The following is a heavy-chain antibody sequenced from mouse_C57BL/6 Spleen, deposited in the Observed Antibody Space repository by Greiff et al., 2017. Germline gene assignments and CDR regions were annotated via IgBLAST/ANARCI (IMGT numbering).Heavy chain of an antibody. CDR2: ISSGSSTI. D-gene: IGHD1-1*02. CDR3: TRSYDGSYHAMDY. J-gene: IGHJ4*01. V-gene: IGHV5-17*01. Sequence: EVHLVESGGGLVKPGGSLKLSCAASGFTFSDYGMHWVRQAPEKGLEWVAYISSGSSTIYYADTVKGRFTISRDNAKNTLFLQMTSLRSEDTAMFCGTRSYDGSYHAMDYWGQGTSVTVSS. CDR1: GFTFSDYG.